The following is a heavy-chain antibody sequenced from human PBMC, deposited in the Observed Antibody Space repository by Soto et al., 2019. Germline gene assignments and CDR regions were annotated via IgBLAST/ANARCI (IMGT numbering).Heavy chain of an antibody. CDR3: AADSTTSYFGMDV. D-gene: IGHD1-1*01. V-gene: IGHV4-34*01. J-gene: IGHJ6*02. CDR2: VNDSGST. Sequence: PSETLSLTCAVYGGPFTGNYRSWIRQPPGQGLEWIGEVNDSGSTNFNPSLKSRITISVDTSKQQFTLKLTSVTAAHTAVYYGAADSTTSYFGMDVWNHGTTVTVSS. CDR1: GGPFTGNY.